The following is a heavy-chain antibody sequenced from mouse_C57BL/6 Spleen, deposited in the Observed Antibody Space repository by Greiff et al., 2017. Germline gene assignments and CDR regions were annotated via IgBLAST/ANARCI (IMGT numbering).Heavy chain of an antibody. J-gene: IGHJ2*01. V-gene: IGHV5-9-1*02. D-gene: IGHD4-1*01. CDR2: ISSGGDYI. CDR3: TREGASNWDY. CDR1: GFTFSSYA. Sequence: EVKLMESGEGLVKPGGSLKLSCAASGFTFSSYAMSWVRQTPEKRLEWVAYISSGGDYIYYADTVKGRFTISRDNARNTLYLQMSSLKSEDTAMYYCTREGASNWDYWGQGTTLTVSS.